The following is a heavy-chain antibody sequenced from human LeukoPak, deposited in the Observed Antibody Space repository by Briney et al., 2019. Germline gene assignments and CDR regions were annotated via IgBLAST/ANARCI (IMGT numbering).Heavy chain of an antibody. Sequence: SETLSLTCTVSGGSISSGGYYWSWIRQHPGKGLEWIGYIYYSGSTYYNPSLKSRVTISVDTSKNQFSLKLSSVTAADTAVYYCARDRSGYPDYWGQGTLVTVSS. V-gene: IGHV4-31*03. CDR1: GGSISSGGYY. CDR3: ARDRSGYPDY. J-gene: IGHJ4*02. CDR2: IYYSGST. D-gene: IGHD5-12*01.